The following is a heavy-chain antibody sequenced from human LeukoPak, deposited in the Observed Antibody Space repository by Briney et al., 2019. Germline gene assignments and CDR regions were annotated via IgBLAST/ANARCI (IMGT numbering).Heavy chain of an antibody. J-gene: IGHJ6*02. V-gene: IGHV1-2*02. Sequence: ASVKVSCKASGYTFTAYYIHWVRQAPGQGLEWMGWINPNSGGTNYAQKFQGRVTMTRDTSISTAYMELSRLRSDDTAVYYCARDATTVTNYGMDVWGQGTTVTVSS. CDR3: ARDATTVTNYGMDV. D-gene: IGHD4-17*01. CDR1: GYTFTAYY. CDR2: INPNSGGT.